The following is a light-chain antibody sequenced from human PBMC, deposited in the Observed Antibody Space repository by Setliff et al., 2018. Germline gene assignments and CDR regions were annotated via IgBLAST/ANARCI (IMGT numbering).Light chain of an antibody. CDR2: DVN. Sequence: QSALTQPASVSGSPGQSIAISCVGSSSDFDDYDRVSWYRHYPGKAPKVMMYDVNKRPSGVFIRFSGSKSDNTASLTISDLQAEDEADYFCCSLTKDSIDVFGTGTKVTVL. CDR1: SSDFDDYDR. J-gene: IGLJ1*01. CDR3: CSLTKDSIDV. V-gene: IGLV2-14*03.